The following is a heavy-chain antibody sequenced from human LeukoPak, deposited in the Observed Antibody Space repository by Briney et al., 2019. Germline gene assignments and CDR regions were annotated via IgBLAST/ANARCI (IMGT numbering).Heavy chain of an antibody. J-gene: IGHJ4*02. CDR1: GFTFSSHW. V-gene: IGHV3-74*01. D-gene: IGHD1-26*01. CDR2: SNGDGGSL. Sequence: GGSLRLSCEASGFTFSSHWMHWVRQAPGKGLEWVSNSNGDGGSLGYADSVKGRFTISRDNAKNTLYLHMNSLRAEDTAVYYCARDEVGATPIDYWGQGTLVTVSS. CDR3: ARDEVGATPIDY.